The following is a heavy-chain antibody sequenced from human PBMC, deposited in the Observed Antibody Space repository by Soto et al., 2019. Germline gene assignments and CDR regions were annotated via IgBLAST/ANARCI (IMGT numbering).Heavy chain of an antibody. CDR2: LYYRGAT. V-gene: IGHV4-39*01. Sequence: PSETLSLTCSVSGGSIKNTNYHWGWIRQPPGKGLEWIGTLYYRGATDYNPSLKTRVTISVDTSKNLLSLNPSSVTAADTAVYYCFGVMAATLDYWGQGTLVTVSS. CDR1: GGSIKNTNYH. CDR3: FGVMAATLDY. J-gene: IGHJ4*01. D-gene: IGHD2-21*02.